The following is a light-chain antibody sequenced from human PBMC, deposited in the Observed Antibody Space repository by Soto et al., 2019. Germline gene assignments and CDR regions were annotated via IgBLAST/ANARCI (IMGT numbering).Light chain of an antibody. CDR2: GAS. CDR3: HQYNTRST. CDR1: QSVGSN. V-gene: IGKV3-15*01. Sequence: EIVMTQSPATLSVSPGERATLSCRARQSVGSNIAWYQQNPGQDPRLLIYGASTRAAGIPARVSGSGSGTDFSYIISSLLSEASAVYFCHQYNTRSTFGPGTKVEIK. J-gene: IGKJ1*01.